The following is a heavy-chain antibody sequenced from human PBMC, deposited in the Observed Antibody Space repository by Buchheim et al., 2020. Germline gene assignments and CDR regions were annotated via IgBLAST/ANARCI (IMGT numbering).Heavy chain of an antibody. CDR3: ARDRGTENTPGFY. J-gene: IGHJ4*02. D-gene: IGHD3-10*01. CDR2: ISSGSSYI. Sequence: VQLVVSGGGLVKPGGSLRLSCAASGFTFSAYNMNWVRQAPGKGLEWVSSISSGSSYIFYADSVKGRFTISRDNVKNSLYLQMNSLRAEDTAVYYCARDRGTENTPGFYWGQGTL. V-gene: IGHV3-21*06. CDR1: GFTFSAYN.